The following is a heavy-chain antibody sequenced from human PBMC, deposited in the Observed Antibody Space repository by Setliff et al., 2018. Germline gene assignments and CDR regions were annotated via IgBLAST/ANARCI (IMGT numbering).Heavy chain of an antibody. CDR2: VDPEDGET. V-gene: IGHV1-69-2*01. CDR3: ATRTTATTIGWFDP. Sequence: ASVKVSCKASGYTFTDYYMHWVQQAPGKGLEWMGRVDPEDGETIYAEKFQGRVTITADTSTDTAYVELSSLRSEDTAVYYCATRTTATTIGWFDPWGQGTLVTVSS. CDR1: GYTFTDYY. D-gene: IGHD4-4*01. J-gene: IGHJ5*02.